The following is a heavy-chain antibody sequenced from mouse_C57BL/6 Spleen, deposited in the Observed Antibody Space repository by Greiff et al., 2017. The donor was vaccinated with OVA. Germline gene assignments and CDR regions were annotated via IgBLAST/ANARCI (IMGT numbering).Heavy chain of an antibody. CDR2: INPYNGGT. Sequence: EVQLQQSGPVLVKPGASVKMSCKASGYTFTDYYMNWVKQSHGKSLEWIGVINPYNGGTSYNQKFKGKATLTVDKSSSTAYMELNSLTSEDSAVYDCARWGITTVGYAMDYWGQGTSVTVSS. CDR3: ARWGITTVGYAMDY. V-gene: IGHV1-19*01. D-gene: IGHD1-1*01. CDR1: GYTFTDYY. J-gene: IGHJ4*01.